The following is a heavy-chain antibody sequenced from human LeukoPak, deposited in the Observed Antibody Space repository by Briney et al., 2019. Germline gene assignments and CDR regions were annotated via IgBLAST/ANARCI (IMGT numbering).Heavy chain of an antibody. J-gene: IGHJ6*03. CDR1: GFTFSSYW. D-gene: IGHD4/OR15-4a*01. CDR2: TGGGGRDT. Sequence: GGSLRLSCAASGFTFSSYWMSWVRQAPGKGLEWLSTTGGGGRDTFYADSVKGRFTVSRDNSKNTLYLQMSSLRAEDTAVYFCAKNRGANYYNYYMDVWGKGTTVTVSS. CDR3: AKNRGANYYNYYMDV. V-gene: IGHV3-23*01.